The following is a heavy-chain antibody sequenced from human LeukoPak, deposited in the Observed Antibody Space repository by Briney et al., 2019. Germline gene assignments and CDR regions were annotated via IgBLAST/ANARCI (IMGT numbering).Heavy chain of an antibody. CDR2: IIPIFGTA. CDR3: ASSKSPSWTQIRFLEWLLDY. J-gene: IGHJ4*02. Sequence: RASVKVSCKASGGTFSSYAISWVRQAPGQGLEWMGGIIPIFGTANYAQKFQGRVTITADESTSTAYMELSSLRSEDTAVYYCASSKSPSWTQIRFLEWLLDYWGQGTLVTVSS. D-gene: IGHD3-3*01. V-gene: IGHV1-69*13. CDR1: GGTFSSYA.